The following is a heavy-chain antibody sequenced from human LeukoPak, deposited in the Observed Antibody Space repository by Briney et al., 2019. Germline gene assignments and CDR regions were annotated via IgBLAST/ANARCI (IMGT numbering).Heavy chain of an antibody. D-gene: IGHD5-18*01. V-gene: IGHV3-30*18. CDR1: GFTFSSYG. Sequence: GGSLRLSCAASGFTFSSYGMHWVRQTPGTGLEWVAVISYDGSDKYYADSVEGRFTISRDNSKNTLYLQMNSLRAEDTAVYYCAKEGYSYGLFDYWGQGTLVTVSS. CDR2: ISYDGSDK. J-gene: IGHJ4*02. CDR3: AKEGYSYGLFDY.